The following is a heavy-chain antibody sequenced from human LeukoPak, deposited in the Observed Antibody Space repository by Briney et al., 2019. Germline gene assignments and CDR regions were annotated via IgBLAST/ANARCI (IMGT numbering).Heavy chain of an antibody. CDR2: INHSGST. V-gene: IGHV4-34*01. CDR3: ARGYCSGGSCYSVPFDY. Sequence: SETLSLTCAVYGGSFSGYYWSWIRQPPGKGLEWIGEINHSGSTNYNPSLKSRVTISVDTSKNQFSLKLSSVTAADTAVYYCARGYCSGGSCYSVPFDYWGQGNLVTVSS. J-gene: IGHJ4*02. D-gene: IGHD2-15*01. CDR1: GGSFSGYY.